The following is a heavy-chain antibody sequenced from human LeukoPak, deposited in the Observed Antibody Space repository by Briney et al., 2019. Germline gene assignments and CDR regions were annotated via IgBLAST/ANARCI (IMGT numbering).Heavy chain of an antibody. CDR1: GFTFSSYE. D-gene: IGHD2-8*01. Sequence: GGSLRLSCAASGFTFSSYEMNWVRQAPGKGLEWVSYISSSGSTIYYADSVKGRFTISRDNAKNSLYLQMNSLRAEDTAVYYCARVPMLYGMDVWGQGITVTVSS. CDR3: ARVPMLYGMDV. CDR2: ISSSGSTI. J-gene: IGHJ6*02. V-gene: IGHV3-48*03.